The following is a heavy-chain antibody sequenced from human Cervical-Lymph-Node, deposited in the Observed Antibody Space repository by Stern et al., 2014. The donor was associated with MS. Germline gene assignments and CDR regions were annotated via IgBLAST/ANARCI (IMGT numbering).Heavy chain of an antibody. CDR1: GGTLNNYA. J-gene: IGHJ4*02. V-gene: IGHV1-69*17. CDR3: ARDGSYEEYGDHATSVLDH. D-gene: IGHD4-17*01. CDR2: IIPIFGVT. Sequence: VQLVESGPEVKKPGSSVTISCKASGGTLNNYAINWVRQAPGQGLEWMGGIIPIFGVTNYAQKFQDRVTITADHSMGTAYIELSSLRSECTAIYFCARDGSYEEYGDHATSVLDHGGQGTLVTGS.